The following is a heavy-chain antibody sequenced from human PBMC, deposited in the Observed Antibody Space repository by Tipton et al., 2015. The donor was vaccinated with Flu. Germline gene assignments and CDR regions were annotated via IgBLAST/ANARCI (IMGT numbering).Heavy chain of an antibody. CDR3: ARADSSSSKHFDY. Sequence: TLSLTCTVSGGSISRGSYYWNWIRQPAGKGLEWIGRIYTSGSTNYSPSLKSRVTISVDTSKNQFSLKLSSVTAADTAVYYCARADSSSSKHFDYWGQGTLVTVSS. J-gene: IGHJ4*02. CDR2: IYTSGST. CDR1: GGSISRGSYY. D-gene: IGHD6-13*01. V-gene: IGHV4-61*02.